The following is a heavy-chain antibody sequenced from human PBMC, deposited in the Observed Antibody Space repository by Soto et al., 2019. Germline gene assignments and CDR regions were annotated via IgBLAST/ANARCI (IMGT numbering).Heavy chain of an antibody. D-gene: IGHD6-19*01. CDR2: IYHTGNT. J-gene: IGHJ4*02. CDR1: GGSISTDNW. V-gene: IGHV4-4*02. CDR3: ARGGRWLFDY. Sequence: QVQLEESGPGLVKPSGTLSLTCAVSGGSISTDNWWSWVRQPPGKGLEWVGEIYHTGNTNYNPSLKSRLTISIDKSKDQFSLDVTFVTAADTAGYYCARGGRWLFDYWGQGALVTVSS.